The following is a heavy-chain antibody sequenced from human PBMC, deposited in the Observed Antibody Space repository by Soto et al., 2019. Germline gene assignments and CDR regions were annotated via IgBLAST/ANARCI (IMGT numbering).Heavy chain of an antibody. D-gene: IGHD4-17*01. CDR1: GYTFTGYY. V-gene: IGHV1-2*04. J-gene: IGHJ5*02. CDR3: ARAHGDYEMSS. CDR2: INPNSGGT. Sequence: ASVKVSCKASGYTFTGYYMHWVRQAPGQGLEWMGWINPNSGGTNYAQKFQGWVTMTRDTSMSTAYMELTSLRSDDTAVYYCARAHGDYEMSSWGQGTLVTVSS.